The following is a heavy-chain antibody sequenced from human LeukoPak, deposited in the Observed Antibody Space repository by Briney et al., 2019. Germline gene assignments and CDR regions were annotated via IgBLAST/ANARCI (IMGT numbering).Heavy chain of an antibody. J-gene: IGHJ5*01. CDR2: IDPSDSFI. CDR1: GYRFPNFW. Sequence: GESLKISCQDSGYRFPNFWLTWVRQLPGKGLEWMGRIDPSDSFINYNPSFQGHVTISADKSSNTAYLQWSILKASDTAVYYCARQPPRGYNSAWFDSWGQGTLVTVSS. D-gene: IGHD6-19*01. V-gene: IGHV5-10-1*01. CDR3: ARQPPRGYNSAWFDS.